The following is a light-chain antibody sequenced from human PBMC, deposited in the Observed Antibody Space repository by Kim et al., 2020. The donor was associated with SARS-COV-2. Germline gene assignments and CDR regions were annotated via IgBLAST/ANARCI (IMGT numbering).Light chain of an antibody. CDR3: AAWDDSLNGVI. Sequence: GQRVTISCSGSRSNIGSNAVNWYQQLPGAAPKLRIYSNDHRPSGVPDRFSGSKSGTSASLAISGLQSEDEADYYCAAWDDSLNGVIFGGGTQLTVL. J-gene: IGLJ2*01. V-gene: IGLV1-44*01. CDR2: SND. CDR1: RSNIGSNA.